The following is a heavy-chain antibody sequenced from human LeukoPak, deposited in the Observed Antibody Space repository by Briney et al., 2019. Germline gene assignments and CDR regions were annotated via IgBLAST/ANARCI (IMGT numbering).Heavy chain of an antibody. Sequence: SETLSLTCAVSGGSISSGGYYWSWIRQPPGKGLEWIGYIYYSGSTNYNPSLKSRVTISVDTSKNQFSLKLSSVTAADAAVYYCARGISVFDYWGQGTLVTVSS. J-gene: IGHJ4*02. CDR1: GGSISSGGYY. CDR3: ARGISVFDY. D-gene: IGHD3-3*02. V-gene: IGHV4-61*08. CDR2: IYYSGST.